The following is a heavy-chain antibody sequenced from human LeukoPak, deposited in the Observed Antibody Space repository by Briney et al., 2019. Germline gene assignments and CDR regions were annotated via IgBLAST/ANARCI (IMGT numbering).Heavy chain of an antibody. Sequence: ASVKVSCKASGYTFTGYYFHWVRQAPGQGLEWMGWINPNTAGTNYAQKFLGGVTLTWDTSISTAYMGLTRLTSDDTAVYYCATSAGDYRAGHYYYMGVWGKGTSVSVSS. J-gene: IGHJ6*03. CDR3: ATSAGDYRAGHYYYMGV. CDR1: GYTFTGYY. V-gene: IGHV1-2*02. D-gene: IGHD4-11*01. CDR2: INPNTAGT.